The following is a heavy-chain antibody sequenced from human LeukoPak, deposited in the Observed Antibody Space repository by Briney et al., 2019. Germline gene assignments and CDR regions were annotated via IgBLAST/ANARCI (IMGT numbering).Heavy chain of an antibody. CDR3: ARAGEYGSAWSRGPLVDY. Sequence: SETLSLTCTVSGDSISSYYWSWIRQPPGKGLEWIGYIYYSGSTRFNPSLKSRVTISVDTSKNQFSLKLSSVTAADTAVYYCARAGEYGSAWSRGPLVDYWGQGTLVTVSS. D-gene: IGHD6-19*01. CDR1: GDSISSYY. V-gene: IGHV4-59*12. CDR2: IYYSGST. J-gene: IGHJ4*02.